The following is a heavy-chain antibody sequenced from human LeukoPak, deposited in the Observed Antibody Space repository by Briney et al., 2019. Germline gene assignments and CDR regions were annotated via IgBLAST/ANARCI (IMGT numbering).Heavy chain of an antibody. J-gene: IGHJ3*02. CDR1: GGSISSSSYY. D-gene: IGHD3-22*01. V-gene: IGHV4-39*07. CDR3: ARGEITMIVVVITNAFDI. Sequence: SETLSLTCTVSGGSISSSSYYWGWIRQPPGKGLEWIGSIYYSGSTYYNPSLKSRVTISVDTSKNQFSLKLSSVTAADTAVYYCARGEITMIVVVITNAFDIWGQGTMVTVSS. CDR2: IYYSGST.